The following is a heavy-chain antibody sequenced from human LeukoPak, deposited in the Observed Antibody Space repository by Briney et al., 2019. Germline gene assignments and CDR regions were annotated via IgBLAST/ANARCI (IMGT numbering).Heavy chain of an antibody. D-gene: IGHD2-2*01. CDR2: INHSGST. J-gene: IGHJ4*02. CDR3: ARGGRIVVVPASSARDRSLGY. V-gene: IGHV4-34*01. CDR1: GGSFSGYY. Sequence: PSETLSLTCAVYGGSFSGYYWSWIRQPPGKGLEWIGEINHSGSTKYNTSLKSRVTISVDTSKTQFSLKLSSVTAADTAVYYCARGGRIVVVPASSARDRSLGYWGQGTLVTVSS.